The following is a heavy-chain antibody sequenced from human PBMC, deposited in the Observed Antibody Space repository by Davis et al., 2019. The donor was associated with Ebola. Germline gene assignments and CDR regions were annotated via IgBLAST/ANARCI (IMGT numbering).Heavy chain of an antibody. D-gene: IGHD2-15*01. CDR3: ARAVNLLVVAASHFDY. J-gene: IGHJ4*02. Sequence: MPSETLSLTCTVSGGSISSYYRSCIRQPPGKGLEWIGYIYYSGSTNYNPSLKSRVPISVDTSKNQFSLKLSSVTAADTAVYYCARAVNLLVVAASHFDYWGQGTLVTVSS. CDR1: GGSISSYY. V-gene: IGHV4-59*01. CDR2: IYYSGST.